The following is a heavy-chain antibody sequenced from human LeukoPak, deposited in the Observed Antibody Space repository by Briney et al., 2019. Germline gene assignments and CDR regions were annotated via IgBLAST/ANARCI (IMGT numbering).Heavy chain of an antibody. D-gene: IGHD2-15*01. CDR2: IKSKTDGGTA. Sequence: GGSLRLSCAASGFTFSNAWMSWVRQAPGNGLEWLGRIKSKTDGGTADYAAPVKGRFTISRDDSKNTLYLQMNSLKTEDTAVYYCVGYCSGGNCPNAFDIWGQGTMVTVSS. V-gene: IGHV3-15*01. CDR3: VGYCSGGNCPNAFDI. J-gene: IGHJ3*02. CDR1: GFTFSNAW.